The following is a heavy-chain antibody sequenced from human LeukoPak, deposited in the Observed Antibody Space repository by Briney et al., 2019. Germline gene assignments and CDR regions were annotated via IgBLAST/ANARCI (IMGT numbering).Heavy chain of an antibody. V-gene: IGHV3-74*01. J-gene: IGHJ1*01. CDR3: ARAPSEVGGYYPEYFRH. D-gene: IGHD3-22*01. CDR2: IKSDGKT. CDR1: GFTYSRYW. Sequence: GGSLRLSCEASGFTYSRYWMHWVRQAPGKGLVWVSRIKSDGKTNYADSVKGRFTISRDNAKNTVSLQMDSLRAEDTGVYYCARAPSEVGGYYPEYFRHWGQGTLVTVSS.